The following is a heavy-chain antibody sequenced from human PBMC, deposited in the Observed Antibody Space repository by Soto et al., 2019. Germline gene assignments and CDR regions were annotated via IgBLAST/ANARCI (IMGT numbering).Heavy chain of an antibody. CDR2: IYYSGST. D-gene: IGHD6-6*01. CDR3: ARTSRFDC. CDR1: GGSISSYY. J-gene: IGHJ4*02. Sequence: SETLSLTCTVSGGSISSYYWSWIRQPPGKGLEWIGYIYYSGSTNYNPSLKSRVTISVDTSKNQFSLKLSSVTAADTAVFYCARTSRFDCWGQGTLVTVSS. V-gene: IGHV4-59*08.